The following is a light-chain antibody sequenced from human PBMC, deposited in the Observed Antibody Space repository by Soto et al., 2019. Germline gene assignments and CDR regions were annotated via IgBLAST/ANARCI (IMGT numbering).Light chain of an antibody. J-gene: IGKJ1*01. CDR3: QQYNTYSWT. CDR2: DAS. CDR1: QGIGNA. V-gene: IGKV1-13*02. Sequence: AIQMTQSPSSLSASVGDRVTISCRASQGIGNALGWYQQKPGKPPKVLIYDASSLHSGVPSRFSGSGSGTEFTLTISSLQPDDFATYYCQQYNTYSWTFGQGTKVDIK.